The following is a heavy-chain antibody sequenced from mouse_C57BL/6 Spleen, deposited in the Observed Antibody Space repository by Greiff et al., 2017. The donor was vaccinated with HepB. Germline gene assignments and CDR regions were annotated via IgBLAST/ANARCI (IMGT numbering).Heavy chain of an antibody. D-gene: IGHD2-3*01. Sequence: EVQVVESGPGLVKPSQSLSLTCSVTGYSITSGYYWNWIRQFPGNKLEWMGYISYDGSNNYNPSLNNRISITRDTSQNQFFLKLNSVTTEDTATYYCARGDGYYWYFDVWGTGTTVTVSS. V-gene: IGHV3-6*01. CDR3: ARGDGYYWYFDV. J-gene: IGHJ1*03. CDR1: GYSITSGYY. CDR2: ISYDGSN.